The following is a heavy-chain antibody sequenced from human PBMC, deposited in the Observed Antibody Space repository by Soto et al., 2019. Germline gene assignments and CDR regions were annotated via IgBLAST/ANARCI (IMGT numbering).Heavy chain of an antibody. D-gene: IGHD3-22*01. Sequence: QVQLVQSGAEVKKPGSSVKVSCKASGGTFSSYTISWVRQAPGQGLEWMGRIIPILGIANYAQKFQGRVTITADKSTSTAYMELSSLRSEDTDVYYCARASNTMIVAFDYWGQGTLVTVSS. V-gene: IGHV1-69*02. CDR3: ARASNTMIVAFDY. CDR1: GGTFSSYT. J-gene: IGHJ4*02. CDR2: IIPILGIA.